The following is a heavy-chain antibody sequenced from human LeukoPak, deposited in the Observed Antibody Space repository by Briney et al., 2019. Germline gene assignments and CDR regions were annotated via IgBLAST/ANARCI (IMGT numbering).Heavy chain of an antibody. CDR3: AKGGSFSEGNIDY. CDR2: ITGSGGTT. V-gene: IGHV3-23*01. CDR1: GFTFSSYA. Sequence: GGSLRLSCAASGFTFSSYAMSWVRQAPGKGLEWVSTITGSGGTTYYADSVKGRFTISRDNSKNTLYLQMNSLRAEDTAVYYCAKGGSFSEGNIDYWGQGTLVTVSS. D-gene: IGHD1-14*01. J-gene: IGHJ4*02.